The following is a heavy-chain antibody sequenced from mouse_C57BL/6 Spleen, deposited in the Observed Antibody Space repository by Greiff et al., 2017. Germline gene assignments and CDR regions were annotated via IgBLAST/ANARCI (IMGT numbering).Heavy chain of an antibody. D-gene: IGHD1-1*01. Sequence: EVQLQQSGPELVKPGASVKISCKASGYSFTGYYMNWVKQSPEKSLEWIGEINPSTGGTTYNQKFKAKATLTVDKSSSTAYMQLKSLTSEDSAVYYCARTVYITTVATEFAYWGQGTLVTVSA. CDR2: INPSTGGT. V-gene: IGHV1-42*01. J-gene: IGHJ3*01. CDR3: ARTVYITTVATEFAY. CDR1: GYSFTGYY.